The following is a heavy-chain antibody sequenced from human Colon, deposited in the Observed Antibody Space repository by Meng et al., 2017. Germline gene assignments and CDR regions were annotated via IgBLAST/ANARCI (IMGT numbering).Heavy chain of an antibody. J-gene: IGHJ5*02. CDR2: ISAYNGDT. CDR3: ARGLDLTVAGSWFDP. V-gene: IGHV1-18*01. D-gene: IGHD6-19*01. Sequence: ASVKVSCKASGYTFTSFVISWVRQAPRQGLEWMGCISAYNGDTKYAQKVQGRVTMTTDTSTSTAYMELRSLRSDDTAVYYCARGLDLTVAGSWFDPWGQGTLVTVSS. CDR1: GYTFTSFV.